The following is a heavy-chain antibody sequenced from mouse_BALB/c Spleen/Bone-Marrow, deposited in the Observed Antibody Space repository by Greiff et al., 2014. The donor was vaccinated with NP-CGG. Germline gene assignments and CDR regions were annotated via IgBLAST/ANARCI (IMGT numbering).Heavy chain of an antibody. CDR2: IYPGNSDT. D-gene: IGHD2-2*01. CDR1: GYSFSRYW. J-gene: IGHJ4*01. CDR3: TNGYDYYAMDY. V-gene: IGHV1-5*01. Sequence: VPLPQSGTVLARPGASVKMSCKASGYSFSRYWMHWGKPRPGQGLEWIGAIYPGNSDTSYNQKFKGKAKLTAVTSASTAYMELSSLTNEDSAVYYCTNGYDYYAMDYWGQGTSVTVSS.